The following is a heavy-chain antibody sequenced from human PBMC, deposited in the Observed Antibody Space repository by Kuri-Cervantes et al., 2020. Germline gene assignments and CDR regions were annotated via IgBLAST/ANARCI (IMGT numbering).Heavy chain of an antibody. J-gene: IGHJ4*02. CDR2: IYHNWST. CDR3: ARVLQPSYGTFDY. V-gene: IGHV4-61*01. D-gene: IGHD5-18*01. Sequence: SETLSLTCTVSGGSVSSGTYYWSWIRQPPGKGLEWIGYIYHNWSTNYNPSLKSRVTISMDTSKNQFSLKLSSVTAADTAVYYCARVLQPSYGTFDYWGQGTLVTVSS. CDR1: GGSVSSGTYY.